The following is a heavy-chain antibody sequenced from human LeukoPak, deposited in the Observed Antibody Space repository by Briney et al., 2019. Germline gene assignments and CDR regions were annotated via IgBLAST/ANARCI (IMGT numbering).Heavy chain of an antibody. CDR1: GGSFIGYY. V-gene: IGHV4-34*01. D-gene: IGHD2-2*01. CDR2: INHSGST. CDR3: ARVGSTSHTRTDDAFDI. Sequence: SETLSLTCAVYGGSFIGYYWSWIRQPPGKGLEWIGEINHSGSTNYNPSLKSRVTISVDTSKNQFSLKLSSVTAADTAVYYCARVGSTSHTRTDDAFDIWGQGTMVTVSS. J-gene: IGHJ3*02.